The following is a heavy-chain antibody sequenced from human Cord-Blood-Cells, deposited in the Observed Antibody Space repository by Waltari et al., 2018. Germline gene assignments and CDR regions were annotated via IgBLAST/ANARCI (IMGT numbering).Heavy chain of an antibody. D-gene: IGHD6-13*01. CDR1: GGSFSGYS. V-gene: IGHV4-34*01. Sequence: QVQLQQWGAGLLKPSATLSLTCAVYGGSFSGYSWCWIRQPPGKGLEWIGEINHSGSTNYNPSLKSRVTISVDTSKNQFSLKLSSVTAADTAVYYCARRGIAAAGTGGVDYWGQGTLVTVSS. CDR3: ARRGIAAAGTGGVDY. J-gene: IGHJ4*02. CDR2: INHSGST.